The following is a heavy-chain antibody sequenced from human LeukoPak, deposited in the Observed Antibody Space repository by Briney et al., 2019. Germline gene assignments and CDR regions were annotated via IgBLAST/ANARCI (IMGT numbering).Heavy chain of an antibody. J-gene: IGHJ6*03. Sequence: SVTVSCKASGGTFSSCAICWVRQAPGQGLEWMGGIIPNLGTGNYAQKFQGRVTITADESTSTAYIEESSLRSEDTAVYYCARDSGYESSYYYYYMDVWGKGTTVTISS. CDR1: GGTFSSCA. CDR2: IIPNLGTG. D-gene: IGHD5-12*01. V-gene: IGHV1-69*13. CDR3: ARDSGYESSYYYYYMDV.